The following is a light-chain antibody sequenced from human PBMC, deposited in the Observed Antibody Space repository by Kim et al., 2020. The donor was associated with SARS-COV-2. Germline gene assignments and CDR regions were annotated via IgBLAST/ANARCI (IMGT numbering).Light chain of an antibody. Sequence: PGQRVTISCSGSSSNIGSNPVNWYQQLPGMAPKLLIYSNNQRPSGVPDRFSASKSGTSASLAISGLQSEDEADYYCAAWDGGLFVVFGGGTQLTVL. J-gene: IGLJ2*01. CDR1: SSNIGSNP. CDR3: AAWDGGLFVV. CDR2: SNN. V-gene: IGLV1-44*01.